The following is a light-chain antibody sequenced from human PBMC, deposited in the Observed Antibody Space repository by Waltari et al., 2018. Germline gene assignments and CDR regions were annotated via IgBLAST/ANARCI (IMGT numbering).Light chain of an antibody. J-gene: IGLJ1*01. CDR2: KNN. Sequence: QSVLTPPPSASGTPGQRVTISCSGGSSNIGSDTVNWYQQLPGTAPKLLIYKNNQRPSGVPDRFSGSKSGTSASLAISGLQSEDEADYYCVAWDHSLNAYVFGTGTKVSAL. CDR3: VAWDHSLNAYV. CDR1: SSNIGSDT. V-gene: IGLV1-44*01.